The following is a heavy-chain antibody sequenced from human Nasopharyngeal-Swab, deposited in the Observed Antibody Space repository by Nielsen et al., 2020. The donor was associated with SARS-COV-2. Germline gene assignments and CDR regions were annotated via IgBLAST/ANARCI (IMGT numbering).Heavy chain of an antibody. J-gene: IGHJ6*02. CDR1: GYTFTGYY. CDR2: INPNSGGT. CDR3: AREGIAAAGTWVYYYYYGMDV. V-gene: IGHV1-2*02. D-gene: IGHD6-13*01. Sequence: ASVKVSCKASGYTFTGYYMHWVRQAPGQGLEWMGWINPNSGGTNYAQKFQGRVTMTRDTSISTAYMELSRLRSDDTAVYYCAREGIAAAGTWVYYYYYGMDVWGQGTTVTVSS.